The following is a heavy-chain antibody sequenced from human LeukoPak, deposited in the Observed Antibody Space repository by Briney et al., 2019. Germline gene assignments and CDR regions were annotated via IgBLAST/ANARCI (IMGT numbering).Heavy chain of an antibody. J-gene: IGHJ4*02. CDR2: INPNTGDT. V-gene: IGHV1-2*02. Sequence: ASVKVSCKASGYTFTAYYMHWVRQAPGQGLEWMGWINPNTGDTNYAQRFQGRVTMTRDTSISTAYMELSRLRSDDTAVYYCARDRRSRALLDYWGQGTLVTVSS. D-gene: IGHD1-26*01. CDR3: ARDRRSRALLDY. CDR1: GYTFTAYY.